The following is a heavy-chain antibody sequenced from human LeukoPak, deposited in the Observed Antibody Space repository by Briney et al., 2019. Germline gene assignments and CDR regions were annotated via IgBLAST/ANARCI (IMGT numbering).Heavy chain of an antibody. CDR3: ARRRYCDY. CDR2: IYYSGST. CDR1: GGSISSRSYY. V-gene: IGHV4-39*01. Sequence: SETLSLTCTVSGGSISSRSYYWGWIRQPPGKGLEWIGSIYYSGSTYYNPSLKSRVTISVDTSKNQFSLKLSSVTAADTAVYYCARRRYCDYWGQGTLVTVSS. J-gene: IGHJ4*02. D-gene: IGHD2-15*01.